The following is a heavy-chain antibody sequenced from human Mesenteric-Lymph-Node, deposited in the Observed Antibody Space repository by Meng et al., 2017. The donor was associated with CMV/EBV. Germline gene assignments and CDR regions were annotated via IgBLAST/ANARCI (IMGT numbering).Heavy chain of an antibody. CDR3: ARGWGSAWSTYFDY. D-gene: IGHD6-19*01. Sequence: GSLRLSCTVSGDSISSSTYYWGWVRQPPGKGLEWIANIYYGASTYSNPSLESRVAISVDTSKNQFSLKLSSVTAPDTAVYYCARGWGSAWSTYFDYWGQGTLVTVSS. CDR2: IYYGAST. CDR1: GDSISSSTYY. J-gene: IGHJ4*02. V-gene: IGHV4-39*01.